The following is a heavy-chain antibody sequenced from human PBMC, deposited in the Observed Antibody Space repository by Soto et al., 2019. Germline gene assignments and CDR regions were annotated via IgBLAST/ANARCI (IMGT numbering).Heavy chain of an antibody. Sequence: QVQLVESGGGVVQPGRSLRLSCAASGFTFSSYAMHWVHQAPGKGLEWVAVISYDGSNKYYADSVKGRFTISRDNSKNTLYLQMNSLRAEDTAVYYCARDAATGTGYWGQGTLVTVSS. D-gene: IGHD1-1*01. CDR3: ARDAATGTGY. J-gene: IGHJ4*02. V-gene: IGHV3-30-3*01. CDR1: GFTFSSYA. CDR2: ISYDGSNK.